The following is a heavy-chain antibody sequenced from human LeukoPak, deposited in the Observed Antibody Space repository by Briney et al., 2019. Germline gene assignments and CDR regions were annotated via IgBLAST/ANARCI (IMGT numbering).Heavy chain of an antibody. CDR1: GGSISSGAYY. D-gene: IGHD4-23*01. V-gene: IGHV4-31*03. J-gene: IGHJ4*02. CDR2: IRYSGST. Sequence: SQTLSLTCTVSGGSISSGAYYWSWIRQHPGKGLEWIGYIRYSGSTHYNPSLKSRITMSVDTSKYQFSLTLSSVTAADTAVYYCARTKGGNSAFDYWGQGFLVTVSS. CDR3: ARTKGGNSAFDY.